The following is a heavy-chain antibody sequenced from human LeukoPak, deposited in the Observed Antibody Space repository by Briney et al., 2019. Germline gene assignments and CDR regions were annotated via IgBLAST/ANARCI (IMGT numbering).Heavy chain of an antibody. J-gene: IGHJ4*02. D-gene: IGHD3-3*01. CDR1: GGTFSSYA. CDR2: IIPIFGTA. V-gene: IGHV1-69*06. Sequence: SVKVSCKASGGTFSSYAISWVRQAPGQGLEWMGGIIPIFGTANYAQKFQGRVTITADKSTSTAYMELGSLRSEDTAVYYCARYATYYDFWSGSEFDYWGQGTLVTVSS. CDR3: ARYATYYDFWSGSEFDY.